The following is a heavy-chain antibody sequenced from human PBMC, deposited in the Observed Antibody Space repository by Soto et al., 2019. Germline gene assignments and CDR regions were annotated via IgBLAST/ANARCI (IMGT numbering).Heavy chain of an antibody. J-gene: IGHJ4*02. Sequence: QVKLQRWGAGLLKPSETLSLTCAVYGGSFSGYYWSWIRQPPGKGLEWMGEINHSGSTNYNPSLKSRVTISVDTSKNQFSLKLSSVTAADTAVYYCARFGGGSSVSQGYYFDYWGQGTLVTVSS. CDR3: ARFGGGSSVSQGYYFDY. CDR1: GGSFSGYY. D-gene: IGHD6-6*01. V-gene: IGHV4-34*01. CDR2: INHSGST.